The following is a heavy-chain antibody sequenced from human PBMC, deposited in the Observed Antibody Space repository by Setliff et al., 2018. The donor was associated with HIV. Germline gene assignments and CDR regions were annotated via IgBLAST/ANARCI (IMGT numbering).Heavy chain of an antibody. CDR2: ISYDGNTE. CDR1: GFTFSRSG. CDR3: ARTLYSSFSSFDY. Sequence: PGGSLRLSCAAAGFTFSRSGMHWVRQAPGKGLEWVAVISYDGNTEHYADSMEGRVTMTRDTSISTAYMELSRLRSDDTALYYCARTLYSSFSSFDYWGQGTLVTVSS. D-gene: IGHD6-19*01. J-gene: IGHJ4*02. V-gene: IGHV3-30*03.